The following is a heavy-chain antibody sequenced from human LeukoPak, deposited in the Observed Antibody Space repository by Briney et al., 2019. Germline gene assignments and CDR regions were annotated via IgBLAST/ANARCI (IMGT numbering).Heavy chain of an antibody. J-gene: IGHJ4*02. Sequence: GGSLRLSCAASGFTFSSYSMNWVRQAPGKGLEWVSYISSSSSTIYYADSVKGRFTISRDNAKNSLYLQMSSLRDEDTAVYYCARAYSSGWYDYWGQGTLVTVSS. CDR1: GFTFSSYS. CDR3: ARAYSSGWYDY. CDR2: ISSSSSTI. V-gene: IGHV3-48*02. D-gene: IGHD6-19*01.